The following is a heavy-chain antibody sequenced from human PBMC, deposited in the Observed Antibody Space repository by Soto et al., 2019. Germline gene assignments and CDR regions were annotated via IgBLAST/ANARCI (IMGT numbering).Heavy chain of an antibody. Sequence: GASVKVSCKASGYIFIDYYIHWVRQAPGQGFEWMGRISPKSGGTNYAQKFEGRVTMTWDTSLNTAYMELSSLISDDTAVYYCARPPGYISDWYYFDLWGQGTQVTVSS. CDR2: ISPKSGGT. CDR3: ARPPGYISDWYYFDL. D-gene: IGHD3-9*01. J-gene: IGHJ4*02. V-gene: IGHV1-2*02. CDR1: GYIFIDYY.